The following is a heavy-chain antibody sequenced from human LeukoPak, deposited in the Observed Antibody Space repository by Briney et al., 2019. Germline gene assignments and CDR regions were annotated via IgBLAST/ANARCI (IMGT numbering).Heavy chain of an antibody. CDR2: IWYYGSNK. CDR1: GFTFSSYG. V-gene: IGHV3-33*06. Sequence: GGSLRLSCAASGFTFSSYGMHWGRQAPGKGLELVAVIWYYGSNKYYADSVKSRFTISRDNSKNPLYLQMNSLRAEDTAVYYCAKESAGIAVAGTLEIDYWGQGTLVTVSS. J-gene: IGHJ4*02. CDR3: AKESAGIAVAGTLEIDY. D-gene: IGHD6-19*01.